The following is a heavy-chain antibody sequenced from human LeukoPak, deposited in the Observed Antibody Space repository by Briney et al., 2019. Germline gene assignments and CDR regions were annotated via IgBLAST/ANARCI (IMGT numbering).Heavy chain of an antibody. J-gene: IGHJ6*02. Sequence: PSETLSLTCTVSGGSISSGGYYWSWIRQPPGKGLEWIGYIYYSGSTNYNPSLKSRVTISVDTSKNQFSLKLSSVTAADTAVYYCARDLFLGIAARPLQGHYYGMDVWGQGTTVTVSS. V-gene: IGHV4-61*08. CDR2: IYYSGST. CDR1: GGSISSGGYY. D-gene: IGHD6-6*01. CDR3: ARDLFLGIAARPLQGHYYGMDV.